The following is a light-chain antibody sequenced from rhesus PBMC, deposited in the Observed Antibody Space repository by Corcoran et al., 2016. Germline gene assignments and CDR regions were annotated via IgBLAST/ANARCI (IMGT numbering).Light chain of an antibody. J-gene: IGKJ2*01. Sequence: ETVMMQSPATLSLFPGERATLSCRASQNVGSTLAWFQQKPGQAPRPHIYYESTRAKGIPDRFSAPGSGTEFTLTISSLDPENAGVYYCQTYNDWPYSFGQGTKVEIK. CDR1: QNVGST. CDR3: QTYNDWPYS. CDR2: YES. V-gene: IGKV3-35*02.